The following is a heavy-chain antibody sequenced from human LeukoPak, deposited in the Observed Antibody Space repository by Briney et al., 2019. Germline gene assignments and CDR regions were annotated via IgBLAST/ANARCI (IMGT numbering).Heavy chain of an antibody. J-gene: IGHJ4*02. CDR3: AVALKDRYFDY. D-gene: IGHD2-15*01. CDR2: INPNSGGT. CDR1: RYTFTGYY. Sequence: ASVNVSCKASRYTFTGYYMHWVRQAPGQGLEWMGWINPNSGGTNYAQKFQGWVTMSRDTSISTAYMELSRLRSDDTAVYYCAVALKDRYFDYWGQGTLVTVSS. V-gene: IGHV1-2*04.